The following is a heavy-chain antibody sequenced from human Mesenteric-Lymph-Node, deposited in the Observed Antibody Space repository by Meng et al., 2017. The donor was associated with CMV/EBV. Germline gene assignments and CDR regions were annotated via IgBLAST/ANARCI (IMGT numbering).Heavy chain of an antibody. CDR2: INHSGST. J-gene: IGHJ4*02. V-gene: IGHV4-34*01. Sequence: QVHFTQVGAGLLTASDNLVVTCAVYGGSFSGYYWNWIRQSPEKGLEWIGEINHSGSTTYNPSFTSRIIISVDTSTNQISLNMSSVTAADTAVYYCARGSSYDILTGYFDYWGQGALVTVSS. D-gene: IGHD3-9*01. CDR1: GGSFSGYY. CDR3: ARGSSYDILTGYFDY.